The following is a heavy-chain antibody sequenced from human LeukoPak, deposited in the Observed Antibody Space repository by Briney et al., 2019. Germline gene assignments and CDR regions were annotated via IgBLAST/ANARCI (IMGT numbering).Heavy chain of an antibody. J-gene: IGHJ4*02. CDR3: ASASGDGRFDY. CDR1: GYSFITYW. CDR2: IYPGDSDI. D-gene: IGHD4-17*01. V-gene: IGHV5-51*01. Sequence: GESLKISCKVSGYSFITYWIGWVRQMPGKGLEWMGIIYPGDSDIRYSPSFQGQVTISADKSISTAYLQWSSLKASDTAIYYCASASGDGRFDYCGQGTLVTVSS.